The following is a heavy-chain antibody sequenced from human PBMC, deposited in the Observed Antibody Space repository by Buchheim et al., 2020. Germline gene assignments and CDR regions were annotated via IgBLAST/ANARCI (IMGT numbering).Heavy chain of an antibody. CDR1: GGSFSGYY. J-gene: IGHJ6*02. Sequence: QVQLQQWGAGLLKPSETLSLTCAVYGGSFSGYYWSWIRQPPGKGLEWIGEINHSGSINYNPSLKSRVTISVDTSKNQFSLKLSSVTAADTAVYYCARGGYYDSSGYYLDYYYYGMDVWGQGTT. D-gene: IGHD3-22*01. CDR2: INHSGSI. V-gene: IGHV4-34*01. CDR3: ARGGYYDSSGYYLDYYYYGMDV.